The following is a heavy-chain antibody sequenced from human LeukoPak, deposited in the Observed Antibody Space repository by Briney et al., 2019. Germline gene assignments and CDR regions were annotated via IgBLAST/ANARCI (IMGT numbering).Heavy chain of an antibody. D-gene: IGHD3-10*01. CDR3: ARTYGSGSYYLGYGWFDP. V-gene: IGHV4-59*01. CDR2: IYYSGST. J-gene: IGHJ5*02. Sequence: SETLSLTCAAYGGSFSGYYWSWIRQPPGKGLEWIGYIYYSGSTNYNPSLKSRVTISVDTSKNQFSLKLSSVTAADTAVYYCARTYGSGSYYLGYGWFDPWGQGTLVTVSS. CDR1: GGSFSGYY.